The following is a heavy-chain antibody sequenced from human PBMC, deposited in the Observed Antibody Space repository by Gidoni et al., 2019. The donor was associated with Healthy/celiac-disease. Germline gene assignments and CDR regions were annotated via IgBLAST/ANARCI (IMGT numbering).Heavy chain of an antibody. CDR1: GGSFSGYY. V-gene: IGHV4-34*01. CDR3: ARVLRGWQRLWFDP. CDR2: LNQGGSS. D-gene: IGHD5-12*01. Sequence: QVQLQPWGAGLLKPSDTLSLTCAVYGGSFSGYYCSWIRQPPGKGLEWLGELNQGGSSDYTPSLKSRVTISVDTSKNHFSLKMRSVTAADTAVYYCARVLRGWQRLWFDPWGQGALVTVSS. J-gene: IGHJ5*02.